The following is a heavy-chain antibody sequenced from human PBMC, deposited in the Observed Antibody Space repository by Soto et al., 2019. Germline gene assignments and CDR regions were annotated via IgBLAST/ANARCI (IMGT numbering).Heavy chain of an antibody. J-gene: IGHJ3*02. CDR2: ISRTGDSI. Sequence: EVQLVESGGGLVQPGGSLRLSCAASGFTLSSHDMNWVRQAPGKGLEWVSFISRTGDSIYYGDSVRGRFTISRDTAKNSLYLQVDSLRADDTAVYYCARDAVTGTEGFCALDIWGQGTMVTVSS. CDR3: ARDAVTGTEGFCALDI. CDR1: GFTLSSHD. D-gene: IGHD6-19*01. V-gene: IGHV3-48*01.